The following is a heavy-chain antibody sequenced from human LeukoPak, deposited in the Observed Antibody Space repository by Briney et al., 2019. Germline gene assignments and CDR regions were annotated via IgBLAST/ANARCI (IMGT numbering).Heavy chain of an antibody. CDR3: AKGSRITMIVAGPN. V-gene: IGHV3-23*01. Sequence: GGSLRLSCAASGFTFSSYAMSWVRQAPGEGLEWVSAISGSGGSTYYADSVKGRFTISRDNSKNALYLQMNSLRAEDTAVYYCAKGSRITMIVAGPNWGQGTLVTVSS. CDR1: GFTFSSYA. J-gene: IGHJ4*02. D-gene: IGHD3-22*01. CDR2: ISGSGGST.